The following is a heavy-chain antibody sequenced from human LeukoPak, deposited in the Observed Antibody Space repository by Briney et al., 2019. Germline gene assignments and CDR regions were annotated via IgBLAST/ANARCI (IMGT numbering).Heavy chain of an antibody. Sequence: SETLSLTCAVYGGSFSAYYWSWIRQPPGKGLEWTGEINHSGSTNYNPSLKSRVTISIDTSKNQFSLEMSSVTAADTAVYYCARGRGARSSRWYNWFDPWGQGTLVTASS. V-gene: IGHV4-34*01. CDR3: ARGRGARSSRWYNWFDP. D-gene: IGHD6-13*01. CDR1: GGSFSAYY. CDR2: INHSGST. J-gene: IGHJ5*02.